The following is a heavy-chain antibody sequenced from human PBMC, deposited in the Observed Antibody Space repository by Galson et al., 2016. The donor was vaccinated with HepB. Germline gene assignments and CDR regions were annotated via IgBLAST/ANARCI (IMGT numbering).Heavy chain of an antibody. CDR2: VNSDGSFT. V-gene: IGHV3-74*01. J-gene: IGHJ4*02. D-gene: IGHD3-10*01. CDR3: AKRAGGFGEGQFDH. Sequence: SLRLSCAASGFTFSSYWMHWVRQAPGKGLVWVSRVNSDGSFTSYADSVKGRFTISRDNAKNTLYLQMNSLRAEDTAIYFCAKRAGGFGEGQFDHWGPGTMVSVSS. CDR1: GFTFSSYW.